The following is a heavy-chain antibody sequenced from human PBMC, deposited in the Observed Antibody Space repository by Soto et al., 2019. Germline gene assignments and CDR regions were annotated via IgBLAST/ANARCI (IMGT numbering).Heavy chain of an antibody. J-gene: IGHJ6*02. CDR2: IPDDGSDK. CDR3: AKTLRFLELALDYYYGMDV. D-gene: IGHD3-3*01. Sequence: GGSLRLPCVASGFTFNRYGIHWVRQAPGKGLEWVALIPDDGSDKDYADSVKGRFTISRDNSKNTLYLQMNSLRPEDTAVYYCAKTLRFLELALDYYYGMDVWGQGTTVTVSS. V-gene: IGHV3-30*18. CDR1: GFTFNRYG.